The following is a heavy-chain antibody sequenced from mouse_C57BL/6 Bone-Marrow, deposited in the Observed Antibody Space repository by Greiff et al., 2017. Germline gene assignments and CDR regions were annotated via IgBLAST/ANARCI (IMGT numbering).Heavy chain of an antibody. V-gene: IGHV1-69*01. CDR3: ALDAYAVDY. CDR2: IDPADGYT. Sequence: QVQLQQSGAELVMPGASVKLSCKASGYTFTSYWMHWVKQRPGHGLEWIGEIDPADGYTNYNQKFKGKSTLTVDKSSSTAYMQLSSLTSEDSAVYYCALDAYAVDYWGQGTTLTVSS. CDR1: GYTFTSYW. D-gene: IGHD6-5*01. J-gene: IGHJ2*01.